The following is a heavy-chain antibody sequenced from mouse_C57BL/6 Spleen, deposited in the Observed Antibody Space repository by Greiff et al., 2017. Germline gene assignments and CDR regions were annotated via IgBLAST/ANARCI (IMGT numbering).Heavy chain of an antibody. Sequence: QVQLQQSGPELVKPGASVKISCKASGYAFSSSWMNWVKQRPGKGLEWIGRIYPGDGDTNYNGKFKGKATLTADKSSSTAYMQLSSLTSEDSAVYFCARSGYSNFTTTYYFDYGGQGTTLTVSS. V-gene: IGHV1-82*01. J-gene: IGHJ2*01. CDR1: GYAFSSSW. CDR3: ARSGYSNFTTTYYFDY. D-gene: IGHD2-5*01. CDR2: IYPGDGDT.